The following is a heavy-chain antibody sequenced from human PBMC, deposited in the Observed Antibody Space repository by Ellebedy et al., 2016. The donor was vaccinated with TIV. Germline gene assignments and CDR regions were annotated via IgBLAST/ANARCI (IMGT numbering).Heavy chain of an antibody. CDR3: ARAGGYSYGYPIPFGY. Sequence: PEGSLRLSCAASGFTFDDYAMHWVRQAPGKGLEWVSGISWNSGSIGYADSVKGRFTISRDNAKNSLYLQMNSLRAEDTAVYYCARAGGYSYGYPIPFGYWGQGTLVTVSS. V-gene: IGHV3-9*01. D-gene: IGHD5-18*01. CDR1: GFTFDDYA. J-gene: IGHJ4*02. CDR2: ISWNSGSI.